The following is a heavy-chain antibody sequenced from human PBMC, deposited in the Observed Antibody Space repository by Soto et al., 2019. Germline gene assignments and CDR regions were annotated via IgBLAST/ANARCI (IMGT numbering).Heavy chain of an antibody. Sequence: QITLKASGPPLVKPTQTLTLTCTFSGFSLTTARVGVGWIRQPPGEALEWLAVIYWDDSKTYRPSLESRRTITKDTSKIQVALTLTSMDAVDTATYYCAHAYGGRSHYWGQGTLVTVSS. J-gene: IGHJ4*02. V-gene: IGHV2-5*02. CDR2: IYWDDSK. CDR3: AHAYGGRSHY. CDR1: GFSLTTARVG. D-gene: IGHD1-26*01.